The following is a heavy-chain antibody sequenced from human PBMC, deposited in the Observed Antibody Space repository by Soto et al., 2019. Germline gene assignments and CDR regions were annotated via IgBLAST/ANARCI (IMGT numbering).Heavy chain of an antibody. J-gene: IGHJ4*02. CDR2: ISAYTGDT. D-gene: IGHD6-19*01. Sequence: QAQLVQSGAEVKKPGASVKVSCKASGYTFTSYGISWVRQAPGQGLEWMGWISAYTGDTNYAQNFQGRVTMTTDTSTTTAYMQLRSLNSDDTAIYYCARSMPFSSGWEPSDYRGQGTLVIVSS. CDR3: ARSMPFSSGWEPSDY. V-gene: IGHV1-18*01. CDR1: GYTFTSYG.